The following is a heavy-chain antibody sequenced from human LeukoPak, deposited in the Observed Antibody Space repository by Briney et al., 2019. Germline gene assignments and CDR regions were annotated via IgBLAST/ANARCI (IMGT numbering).Heavy chain of an antibody. D-gene: IGHD3-10*01. CDR2: IYTSGST. CDR3: ARETDYYGSGSYMDSFDP. Sequence: PSETLSLTCTVSGGSISGYYWSWIRQPAGKGLEWIGRIYTSGSTNYNPSLKSRVTISVDTSKNQFSLKLSSVTAADTAVYYCARETDYYGSGSYMDSFDPWGQGTLVTVSS. CDR1: GGSISGYY. V-gene: IGHV4-4*07. J-gene: IGHJ5*02.